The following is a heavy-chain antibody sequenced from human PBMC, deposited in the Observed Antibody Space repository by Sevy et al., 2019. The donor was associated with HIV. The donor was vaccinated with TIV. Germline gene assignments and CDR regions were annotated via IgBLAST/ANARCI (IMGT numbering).Heavy chain of an antibody. CDR2: ISHDGNYK. CDR1: GFTFSNYD. J-gene: IGHJ4*02. CDR3: ARLFSCGGDCYYLDY. D-gene: IGHD2-21*02. V-gene: IGHV3-30-3*01. Sequence: GGSLRLSCAASGFTFSNYDMHWVRQAPGKGLEWVAVISHDGNYKNYADSVKVRFTISRDDFKNTLYLKMSSLRPEDTAVYFCARLFSCGGDCYYLDYWGQGALVTVSS.